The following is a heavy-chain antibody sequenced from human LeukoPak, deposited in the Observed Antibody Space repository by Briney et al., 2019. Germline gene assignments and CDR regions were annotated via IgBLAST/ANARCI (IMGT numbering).Heavy chain of an antibody. CDR3: ATSGWYQTGVY. CDR1: GGSFSGYY. CDR2: INHSGST. Sequence: SETLSLTCAVYGGSFSGYYWSWIRRPPGKGLEWIGEINHSGSTNYNPSLKSRVTISVDTSKNQFPLKVTSLTAADTAVYYCATSGWYQTGVYWGQGTLVTVSS. V-gene: IGHV4-34*01. J-gene: IGHJ4*02. D-gene: IGHD6-13*01.